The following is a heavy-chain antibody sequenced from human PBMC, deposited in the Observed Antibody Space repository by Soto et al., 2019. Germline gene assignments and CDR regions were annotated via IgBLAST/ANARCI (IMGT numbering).Heavy chain of an antibody. CDR2: ISSDVNYK. CDR3: ASQKKRGVWLFDF. J-gene: IGHJ4*02. V-gene: IGHV3-30-3*01. CDR1: GFTFSSYA. Sequence: QVQLVESGGGVVQPGRSLRLSCAASGFTFSSYALHWVRQAPGTGLDWVAVISSDVNYKYYADSVKGRFTISSDNSKNTLYLQMNSLRAEDTAVYYWASQKKRGVWLFDFWGQGTRVTVSS. D-gene: IGHD5-12*01.